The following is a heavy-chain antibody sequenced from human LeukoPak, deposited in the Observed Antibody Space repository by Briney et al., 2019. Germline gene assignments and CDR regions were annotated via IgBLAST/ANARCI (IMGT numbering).Heavy chain of an antibody. CDR1: GFTFSSYW. CDR3: ARATDSSGYPLGYFDY. D-gene: IGHD3-22*01. V-gene: IGHV3-7*01. CDR2: IKQDGSEK. Sequence: GGSLRLSCAASGFTFSSYWMSWVRQAPGKGLEWVANIKQDGSEKYYVDSVKGRFTISRDNAKNSLYLQMNSLRAEDTAVYYCARATDSSGYPLGYFDYWGQGTLVTVSS. J-gene: IGHJ4*02.